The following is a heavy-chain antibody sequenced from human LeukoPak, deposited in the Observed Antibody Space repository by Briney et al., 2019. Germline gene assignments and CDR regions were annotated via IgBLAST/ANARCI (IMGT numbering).Heavy chain of an antibody. J-gene: IGHJ5*02. CDR1: GFTFSLYA. D-gene: IGHD4-17*01. CDR2: ISGSGDNT. V-gene: IGHV3-23*01. Sequence: GGSLRLSCAASGFTFSLYAMSWVRQTPGKGLEWISTISGSGDNTYYAESVKGRFTISRDNSRNTLYLRMKSLRAEDTAMYYCAKESTVTPGNVNWFDPWGQGTLVTVSS. CDR3: AKESTVTPGNVNWFDP.